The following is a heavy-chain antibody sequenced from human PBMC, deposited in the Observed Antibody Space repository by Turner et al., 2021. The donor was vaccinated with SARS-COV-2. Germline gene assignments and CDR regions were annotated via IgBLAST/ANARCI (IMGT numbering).Heavy chain of an antibody. J-gene: IGHJ6*02. CDR3: ATATVIYGDYENYYYYYGMDV. CDR1: GYPLTELS. D-gene: IGHD4-17*01. Sequence: VQLVQSGAEVKKPGASVKVSCKVSGYPLTELSMHWVRQAPGNGLEWMGGFDPEDAKTIYAQKFQGRVTMTEDTSTDTAYMEVSSLRSEDTAVYYCATATVIYGDYENYYYYYGMDVWGQGTTVTVSS. V-gene: IGHV1-24*01. CDR2: FDPEDAKT.